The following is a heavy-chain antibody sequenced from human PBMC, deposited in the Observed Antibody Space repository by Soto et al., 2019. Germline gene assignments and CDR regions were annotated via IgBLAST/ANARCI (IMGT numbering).Heavy chain of an antibody. J-gene: IGHJ5*02. CDR3: VASGVVVTAIRNWFDP. CDR2: IIPIFGTA. Sequence: QVQLVQSGAEVKKPGSSVKVSCKASGDTFSSYAISWVRQAPGQGLEWMGGIIPIFGTANYAQKFQGRVTITADESTSTAYMELSSLRSEDTAVYYCVASGVVVTAIRNWFDPWGQGTLVTVSS. D-gene: IGHD2-21*02. V-gene: IGHV1-69*01. CDR1: GDTFSSYA.